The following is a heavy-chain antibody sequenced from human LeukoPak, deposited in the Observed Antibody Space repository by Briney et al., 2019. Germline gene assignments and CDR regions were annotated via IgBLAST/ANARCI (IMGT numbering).Heavy chain of an antibody. D-gene: IGHD3-3*01. V-gene: IGHV1-8*01. Sequence: ASVKVSCKASGYTFTSYDINWVRQATGQGLEWMGWMNPNSGNTGYAQKFQGRVTMTRNTSISTAYMELSSLRSEDTAVYYCARGLMLERSHDYWGQGTLVTVSS. CDR1: GYTFTSYD. CDR3: ARGLMLERSHDY. CDR2: MNPNSGNT. J-gene: IGHJ4*02.